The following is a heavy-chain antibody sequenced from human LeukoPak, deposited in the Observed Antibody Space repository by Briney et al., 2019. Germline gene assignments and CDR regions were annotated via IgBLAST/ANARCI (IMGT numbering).Heavy chain of an antibody. J-gene: IGHJ4*02. CDR2: INTDGSST. CDR1: GFTFSSYW. Sequence: PGGSLRLSCAASGFTFSSYWMHWVRQAPGKGLVWVSRINTDGSSTSYADSVKGRFTISRDNAKNTLYLQMNSLRAEDTAVYYCAKEAAMVRGVTFFGYWGQGTLVTVSS. V-gene: IGHV3-74*01. D-gene: IGHD3-10*01. CDR3: AKEAAMVRGVTFFGY.